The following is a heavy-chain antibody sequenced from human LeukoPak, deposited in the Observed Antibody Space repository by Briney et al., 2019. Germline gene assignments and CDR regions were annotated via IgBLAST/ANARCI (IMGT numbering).Heavy chain of an antibody. J-gene: IGHJ3*02. D-gene: IGHD2-15*01. Sequence: PSETLSLTCAVYGGSFSGYYWSWIRQPPGKGLEWIGEINHSGSTNYNPSLKSRVTISVDTSKNQFSLKLSSVTAADTAVYYCARGLVVGDSFDIWGQGTMVTVSS. V-gene: IGHV4-34*01. CDR2: INHSGST. CDR3: ARGLVVGDSFDI. CDR1: GGSFSGYY.